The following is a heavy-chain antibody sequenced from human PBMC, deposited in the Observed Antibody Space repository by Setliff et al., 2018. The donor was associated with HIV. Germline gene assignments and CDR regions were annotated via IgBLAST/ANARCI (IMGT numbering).Heavy chain of an antibody. CDR3: ARESDCSSAGCHAALQWLSWNYYFGMDV. CDR1: GYTFTSYG. D-gene: IGHD3-3*01. Sequence: ASVKVSCKASGYTFTSYGISWVRQAPGQGLEWMGGSTPILDTTNYAQKFQGRVTITTDESTNTVYMELSSLRSDDTAVYYCARESDCSSAGCHAALQWLSWNYYFGMDVWGQGTTVTVSS. CDR2: STPILDTT. J-gene: IGHJ6*02. V-gene: IGHV1-69*05.